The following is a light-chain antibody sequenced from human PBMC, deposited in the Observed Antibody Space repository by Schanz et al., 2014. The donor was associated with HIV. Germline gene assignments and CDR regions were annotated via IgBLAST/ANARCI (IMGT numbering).Light chain of an antibody. CDR2: SNN. CDR3: SSYTGTTTLV. Sequence: QSVLTQPPSVSGAPGQRVTISCTGSSSNIGAGYDVHWYQQLPGTAPKLLIYSNNQRPSGVPDRFSGSKSGNTASLTISGLQAEDEANYYCSSYTGTTTLVFGGGTKLTVL. V-gene: IGLV1-40*01. J-gene: IGLJ3*02. CDR1: SSNIGAGYD.